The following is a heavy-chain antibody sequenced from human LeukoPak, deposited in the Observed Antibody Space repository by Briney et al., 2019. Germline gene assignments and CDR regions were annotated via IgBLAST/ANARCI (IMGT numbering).Heavy chain of an antibody. V-gene: IGHV1-24*01. D-gene: IGHD4-23*01. CDR2: FDPEDGET. CDR3: ATSRNDYGGTKALDY. CDR1: GYTLTELS. J-gene: IGHJ4*02. Sequence: ASVKVSCKVSGYTLTELSMHWVRQAPGKGLEWMGGFDPEDGETIYAQKFQGRDTMTEDTSTDTAYMELSSLRSEDTAVYYCATSRNDYGGTKALDYWGQGTLVTVSS.